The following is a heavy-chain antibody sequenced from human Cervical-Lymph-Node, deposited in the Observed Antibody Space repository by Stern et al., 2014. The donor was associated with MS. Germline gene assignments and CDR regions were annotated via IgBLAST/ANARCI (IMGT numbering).Heavy chain of an antibody. CDR1: GLTFRNSG. CDR2: IGTAGDT. V-gene: IGHV3-13*01. J-gene: IGHJ6*02. D-gene: IGHD3-10*01. CDR3: TRGDYYYGMDV. Sequence: EVHLVESGGGLVQPGGSLRLTCEASGLTFRNSGLHWIRQVTGKGLQWVSTIGTAGDTYYLGSVRGRFTISRDSDARVYLQMNNLRAGDTALYYCTRGDYYYGMDVWGQGTTVIVS.